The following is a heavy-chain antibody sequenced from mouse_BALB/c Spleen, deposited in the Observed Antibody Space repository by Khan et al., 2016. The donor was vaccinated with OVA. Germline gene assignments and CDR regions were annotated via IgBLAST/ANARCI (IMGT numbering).Heavy chain of an antibody. CDR3: ARAYFGNYEFAY. D-gene: IGHD2-10*01. J-gene: IGHJ3*01. CDR2: IFPGTGTT. V-gene: IGHV1S132*01. CDR1: GYTFTSYW. Sequence: VQLQESGAELVKPGASVKLSCKTSGYTFTSYWIQWVKQRPGQGLGWIGEIFPGTGTTYYNENFKGKATLTVDTSSSTAFMQLSSLTSEDSAVYCCARAYFGNYEFAYWGQGTLVTVSA.